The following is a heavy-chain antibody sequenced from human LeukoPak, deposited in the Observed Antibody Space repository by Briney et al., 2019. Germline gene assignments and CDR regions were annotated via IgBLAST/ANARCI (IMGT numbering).Heavy chain of an antibody. CDR3: GRYYVMDV. J-gene: IGHJ6*02. CDR2: ISDSGGST. CDR1: GFTFSAYV. V-gene: IGHV3-23*01. Sequence: GGSLRLSCAASGFTFSAYVMNWVRQAPGKGLEWVSTISDSGGSTYYADSVKGRFTISRDNSKSTLYLQMNSLRAEDTAVYYCGRYYVMDVWGQGTSVTVSS.